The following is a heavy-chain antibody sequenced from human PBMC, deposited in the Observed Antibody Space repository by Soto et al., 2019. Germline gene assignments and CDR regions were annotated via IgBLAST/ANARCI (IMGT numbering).Heavy chain of an antibody. D-gene: IGHD5-18*01. CDR1: GFTFDDYA. V-gene: IGHV3-9*01. J-gene: IGHJ4*02. CDR3: AKGGYSYGYTDYFDY. Sequence: EVQLVESGGGLVQPGRSLRLSCAASGFTFDDYAMHWVRQAPGKGLEWVSGISWNSGSIGYADSVKGRFTISRDNAKNSLYLQMNSLRAEDTALYYCAKGGYSYGYTDYFDYWGQGTLVTVSS. CDR2: ISWNSGSI.